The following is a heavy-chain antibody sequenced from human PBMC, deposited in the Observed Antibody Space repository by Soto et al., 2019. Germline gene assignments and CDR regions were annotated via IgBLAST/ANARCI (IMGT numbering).Heavy chain of an antibody. CDR1: GYTFTSYG. Sequence: QVQLVQSGAEVKKPGASVKVSCKASGYTFTSYGISWVRQAPGQGLEWMGWINVYNGNTNYAQKLKGRVTKTTDTSTSTASLDLRSLRSDVTAMYFCARDTSRGEYDYWGQGTLVTVSS. CDR2: INVYNGNT. CDR3: ARDTSRGEYDY. D-gene: IGHD3-10*01. V-gene: IGHV1-18*01. J-gene: IGHJ4*02.